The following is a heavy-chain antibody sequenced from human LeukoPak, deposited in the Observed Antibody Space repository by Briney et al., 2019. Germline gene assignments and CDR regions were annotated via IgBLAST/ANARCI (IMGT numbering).Heavy chain of an antibody. Sequence: PSETLSLTCTVSGVSLSSIDYYWAWIRQPPGKGLEWIGSIYYTGSTYYNPSLQSRVTISQDKSKNQFSLNLSSVTAADTAVYYCASQSITAAGRRRDYYMDVWAKGTTVTISS. D-gene: IGHD6-13*01. V-gene: IGHV4-39*01. J-gene: IGHJ6*03. CDR3: ASQSITAAGRRRDYYMDV. CDR2: IYYTGST. CDR1: GVSLSSIDYY.